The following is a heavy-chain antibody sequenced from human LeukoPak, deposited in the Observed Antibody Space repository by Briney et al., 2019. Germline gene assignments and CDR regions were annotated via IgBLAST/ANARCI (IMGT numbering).Heavy chain of an antibody. J-gene: IGHJ2*01. CDR3: ARDRHSTVSGWYFDL. Sequence: SETLALTCTVSGGSINSGGHYWSWIRQYPGKDLEWIGYISFSGSTYYNPSLKSRVTISVDTSENQFSLRLNSVTAADTAVYYCARDRHSTVSGWYFDLWGRGRLVTVSS. CDR2: ISFSGST. V-gene: IGHV4-31*03. D-gene: IGHD3-10*01. CDR1: GGSINSGGHY.